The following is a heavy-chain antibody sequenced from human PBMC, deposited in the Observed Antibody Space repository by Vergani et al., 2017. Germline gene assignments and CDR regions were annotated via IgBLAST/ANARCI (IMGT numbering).Heavy chain of an antibody. J-gene: IGHJ4*02. CDR3: ARDLAYCHEGSCAL. D-gene: IGHD2-15*01. CDR1: GFTFNRYG. V-gene: IGHV3-30*02. Sequence: QVQLVQSGGGVVQPGGSLRLSCVASGFTFNRYGMLWVRQAPGKGLEWVAYVWFDGSNEYYADSVKGRFIVSRDNSNDSLYLQMNSLRTDDTAVYYCARDLAYCHEGSCALWGQGSVVTVSS. CDR2: VWFDGSNE.